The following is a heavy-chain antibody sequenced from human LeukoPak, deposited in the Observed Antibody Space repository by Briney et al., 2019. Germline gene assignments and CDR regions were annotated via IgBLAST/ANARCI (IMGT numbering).Heavy chain of an antibody. Sequence: GGSLRLSCAASGFTFSGCSMNWVRRAPGKGLEWVAYISSSSGTIYYTGSVKGRFTISRDNAKNSVFLQMSSLSGGDTAIYYCARDQGFRYFDPWGQGTLVTVS. D-gene: IGHD3-16*02. V-gene: IGHV3-48*04. J-gene: IGHJ5*02. CDR2: ISSSSGTI. CDR3: ARDQGFRYFDP. CDR1: GFTFSGCS.